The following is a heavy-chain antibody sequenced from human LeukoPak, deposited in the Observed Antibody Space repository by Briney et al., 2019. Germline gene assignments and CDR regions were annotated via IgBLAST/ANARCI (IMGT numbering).Heavy chain of an antibody. D-gene: IGHD2-15*01. J-gene: IGHJ5*02. CDR2: MNPNSGNT. CDR1: GYTFTSYD. CDR3: ARLVRGEYCSGGSCGNGFDP. Sequence: ASVKVSCKASGYTFTSYDINWVRQATGQGLEWMGWMNPNSGNTGYAQKFQGRVTMTRNTSISTAYMALRSLISEHTPVYYCARLVRGEYCSGGSCGNGFDPWGQGTLVTVSS. V-gene: IGHV1-8*01.